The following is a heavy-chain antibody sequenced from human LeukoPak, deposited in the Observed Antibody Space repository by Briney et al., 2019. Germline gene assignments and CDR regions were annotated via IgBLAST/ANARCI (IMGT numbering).Heavy chain of an antibody. D-gene: IGHD3-22*01. CDR2: IYYSGST. CDR1: GGSISSSSYY. CDR3: ARAHYDSSGTVFDY. V-gene: IGHV4-39*07. J-gene: IGHJ4*02. Sequence: SETLSLTCTVSGGSISSSSYYWGWIRQPPGKGLEWIGSIYYSGSTNYNPSLKSRVTISVDTSKNQFSLKLSSVTAADTAVYYCARAHYDSSGTVFDYWGQGTLVTVSS.